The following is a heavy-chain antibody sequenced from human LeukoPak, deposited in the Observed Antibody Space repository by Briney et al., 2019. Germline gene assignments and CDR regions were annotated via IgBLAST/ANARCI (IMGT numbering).Heavy chain of an antibody. CDR2: INAANGNT. J-gene: IGHJ6*02. D-gene: IGHD5-12*01. CDR1: GYTFSPYA. Sequence: GSVKVSCKASGYTFSPYAMHWVRQAPGQRLEWMGWINAANGNTKYSQKFQDRVTITRDTSATTAYMELSSLRSEDTAVYYCATGGLGTYSGYDSYYYGLDVWGQGTTVTVSS. V-gene: IGHV1-3*01. CDR3: ATGGLGTYSGYDSYYYGLDV.